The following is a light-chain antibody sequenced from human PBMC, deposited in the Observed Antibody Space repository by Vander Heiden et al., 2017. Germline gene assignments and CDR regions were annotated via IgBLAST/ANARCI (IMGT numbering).Light chain of an antibody. Sequence: IQVTQTPSSLSASVGDRVTIICRASQSISNLLNWYQQKAGKVPKLLIYAASNLQTGVPSRFSGSRSGTEFTLTISSLQPEDIATYYCQQCDDTPRTFGQGTRLEFK. CDR1: QSISNL. CDR3: QQCDDTPRT. CDR2: AAS. V-gene: IGKV1-39*01. J-gene: IGKJ5*01.